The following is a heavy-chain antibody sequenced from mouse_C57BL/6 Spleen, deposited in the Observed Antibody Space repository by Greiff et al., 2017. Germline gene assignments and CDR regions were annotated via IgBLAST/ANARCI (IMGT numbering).Heavy chain of an antibody. D-gene: IGHD4-1*01. CDR3: ARVLTGAMEC. CDR2: SRNKANDYTT. J-gene: IGHJ4*01. V-gene: IGHV7-1*01. CDR1: GFTFSDFY. Sequence: EVKVVESGGGLVQSGRSLRLSCATSGFTFSDFYMEWVRQAPGKGLEWIAASRNKANDYTTEYSAPVKGRFIVSRDTSQSILYLQMNALRAEDTAIYYCARVLTGAMECWGQGTSVTVSS.